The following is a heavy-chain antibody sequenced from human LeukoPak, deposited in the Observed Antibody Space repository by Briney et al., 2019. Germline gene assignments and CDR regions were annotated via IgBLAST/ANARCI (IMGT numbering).Heavy chain of an antibody. V-gene: IGHV3-30*02. Sequence: PGGSLRLSCAASGFTFSSYGMHWVRQAPGKGLEWVAFIRYDGSNKYYADSVKGRFTISRDNPKNTLYLQMNSLRAEDTAVYYCAKDVLWFGELSYFDYWGQGTLVTVSS. CDR2: IRYDGSNK. D-gene: IGHD3-10*01. CDR1: GFTFSSYG. CDR3: AKDVLWFGELSYFDY. J-gene: IGHJ4*02.